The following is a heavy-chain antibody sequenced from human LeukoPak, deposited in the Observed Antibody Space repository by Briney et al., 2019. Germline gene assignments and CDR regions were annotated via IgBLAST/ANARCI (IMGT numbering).Heavy chain of an antibody. Sequence: ASVKVSCKASGYTFTIYGISWVRQAPGQGGEWMGWISAYNGNTNYAQKLQGRVTMTTDTSTSTAYMELRSLRSDDTAVYYCAREFYYGSGSYLDFDYWGQGTLVTVSS. V-gene: IGHV1-18*04. CDR3: AREFYYGSGSYLDFDY. J-gene: IGHJ4*02. D-gene: IGHD3-10*01. CDR2: ISAYNGNT. CDR1: GYTFTIYG.